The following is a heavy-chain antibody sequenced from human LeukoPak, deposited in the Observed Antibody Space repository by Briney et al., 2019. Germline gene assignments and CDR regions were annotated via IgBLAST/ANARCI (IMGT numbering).Heavy chain of an antibody. CDR3: ARDYYGSGSYPNDAFDI. Sequence: GGSLRLSCAESGFTFSSYGMHWVRQAPGKGLEWVAFIRYDGSNKYYADSVKGRFTISRDNSKNTLYLQMNSLRAEDTAVYYCARDYYGSGSYPNDAFDIWGQGTMVTVSS. V-gene: IGHV3-30*02. CDR2: IRYDGSNK. D-gene: IGHD3-10*01. J-gene: IGHJ3*02. CDR1: GFTFSSYG.